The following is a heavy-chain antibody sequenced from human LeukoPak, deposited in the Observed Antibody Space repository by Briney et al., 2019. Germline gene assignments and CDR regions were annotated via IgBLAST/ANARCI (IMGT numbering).Heavy chain of an antibody. V-gene: IGHV1-18*01. CDR2: ISAYNGNR. Sequence: ASVKVSCKASGYTCTSCGISWVRQAQGQGLEWMGWISAYNGNRNYAQKFQGSVTITTDTSTSTAYMELRSLRSDDTAVYYCTRALGGSPTGIFFDYWGQGTLVTVSS. J-gene: IGHJ4*02. CDR3: TRALGGSPTGIFFDY. CDR1: GYTCTSCG. D-gene: IGHD1-26*01.